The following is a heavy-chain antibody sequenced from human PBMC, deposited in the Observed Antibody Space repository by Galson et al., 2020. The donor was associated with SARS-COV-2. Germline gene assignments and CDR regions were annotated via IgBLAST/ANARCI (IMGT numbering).Heavy chain of an antibody. V-gene: IGHV6-1*01. CDR2: TYYRSKWYT. CDR1: GDSVSSNSAA. D-gene: IGHD3-22*01. CDR3: PRDPFIVVCAGWPRTYCCGMDV. Sequence: SETLSLTCAISGDSVSSNSAAWNCIRQSPSRGLEWLGRTYYRSKWYTDYAVSVKTRITINPDTSKNQFSLQLNSVTPEETAVSYCPRDPFIVVCAGWPRTYCCGMDVWVQGTTVTVSS. J-gene: IGHJ6*02.